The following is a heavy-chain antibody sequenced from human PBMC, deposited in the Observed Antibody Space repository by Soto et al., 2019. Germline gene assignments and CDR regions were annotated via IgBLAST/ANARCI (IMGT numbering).Heavy chain of an antibody. D-gene: IGHD1-7*01. CDR3: ARSEGYNWNYGGY. CDR1: GGTFSSYA. V-gene: IGHV1-69*06. J-gene: IGHJ4*02. CDR2: IIPIFGTA. Sequence: QVQLVQSGAEVKKPGSSVKVSCKASGGTFSSYAISWVRQAPGQGLEWMGGIIPIFGTANYAQKFQGRVTMTRDTSISTAYMELSRLRSDDTAVYYCARSEGYNWNYGGYWGQGTLVTVSS.